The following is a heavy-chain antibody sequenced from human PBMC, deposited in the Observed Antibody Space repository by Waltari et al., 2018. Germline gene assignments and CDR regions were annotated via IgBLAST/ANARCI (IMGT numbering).Heavy chain of an antibody. D-gene: IGHD2-15*01. Sequence: EVQLVESGGGLVQPGGSLRLSCAASGFTFSSYAMHWVRQAPGKGLEYVSAISSNGGSTYYANSVKGRFNISRDNSKNTLYLQMGSLRAEDMAVYYCARDPRRSGSGGNPDAFDIWGQGTMVTVSS. J-gene: IGHJ3*02. CDR2: ISSNGGST. CDR1: GFTFSSYA. CDR3: ARDPRRSGSGGNPDAFDI. V-gene: IGHV3-64*01.